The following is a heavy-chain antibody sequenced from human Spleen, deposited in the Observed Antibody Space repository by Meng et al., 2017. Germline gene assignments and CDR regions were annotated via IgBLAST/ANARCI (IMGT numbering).Heavy chain of an antibody. CDR1: GFTFSSYD. D-gene: IGHD3-22*01. J-gene: IGHJ4*02. Sequence: GESLKISCAASGFTFSSYDMHWVRQATGKGLEWVPAIGTAGDTYYPGSVKGRFTISRENAKNSLYLQMNSLRAGDTAVYYCARVRYDSSGCYLDYWGQGTLVTVSS. CDR2: IGTAGDT. CDR3: ARVRYDSSGCYLDY. V-gene: IGHV3-13*01.